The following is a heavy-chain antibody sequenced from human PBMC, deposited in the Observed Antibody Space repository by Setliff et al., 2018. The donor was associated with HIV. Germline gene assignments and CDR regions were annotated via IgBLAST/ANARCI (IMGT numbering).Heavy chain of an antibody. V-gene: IGHV3-49*04. CDR3: TTDWGSVTYYVRAFDI. Sequence: GGSLRLSCTTSGFTFGDYAMSWVRQAPGKGLEWVGFIRREANGGSTDYAAAVKGRFIISRDDYKHITYLQMNSLKTEDTAVYYCTTDWGSVTYYVRAFDIWGQGTMVTVSS. CDR1: GFTFGDYA. CDR2: IRREANGGST. J-gene: IGHJ3*02. D-gene: IGHD3-16*01.